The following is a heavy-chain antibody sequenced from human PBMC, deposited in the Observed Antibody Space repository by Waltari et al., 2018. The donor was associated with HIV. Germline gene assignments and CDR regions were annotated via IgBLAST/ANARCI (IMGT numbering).Heavy chain of an antibody. CDR2: FYYSGST. D-gene: IGHD1-20*01. CDR3: ARERGGKYNYYYYGMDV. V-gene: IGHV4-61*03. CDR1: GGYVTSGSYY. Sequence: QVQLQESGPGLVKPSETLSLTCSVSGGYVTSGSYYWSWIRQPPGKGLEWIGYFYYSGSTNYNPSLKRRVTISLDTSKNNFSLRLSSVTAADTAVYYCARERGGKYNYYYYGMDVWGQGTTVTVS. J-gene: IGHJ6*02.